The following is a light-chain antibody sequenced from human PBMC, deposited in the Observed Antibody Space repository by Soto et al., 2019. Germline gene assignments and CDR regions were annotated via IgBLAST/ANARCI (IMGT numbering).Light chain of an antibody. Sequence: DIQMTQSPSSLSASVGDRVTITCRASQSISTYLNWYQQKPGKAPKLLIYAASSLQTGVPSRFSGSGSGTDFTLTITSLQPEDFATYSCQQSYSTLRWTFGKGTKVEIK. CDR1: QSISTY. J-gene: IGKJ1*01. CDR2: AAS. V-gene: IGKV1-39*01. CDR3: QQSYSTLRWT.